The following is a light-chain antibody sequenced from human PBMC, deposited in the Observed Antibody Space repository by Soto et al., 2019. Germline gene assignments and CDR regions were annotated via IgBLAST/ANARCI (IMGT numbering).Light chain of an antibody. V-gene: IGKV3-11*01. CDR2: DAS. CDR1: QSVSSY. Sequence: EIVLTQSPATLSLSPGETATLSCRSSQSVSSYLAWYQQKPGQAPRLLIYDASKRATGIPARFSGSGSGTDFTLTISSLEPEDFAVYYCQQRSNWPPEITFGQGTRLEIK. CDR3: QQRSNWPPEIT. J-gene: IGKJ5*01.